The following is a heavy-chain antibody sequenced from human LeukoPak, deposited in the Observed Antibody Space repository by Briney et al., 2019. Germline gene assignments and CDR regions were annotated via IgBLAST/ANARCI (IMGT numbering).Heavy chain of an antibody. CDR3: ASTTITTGWFDP. J-gene: IGHJ5*02. D-gene: IGHD4-11*01. CDR2: FYYSGIT. CDR1: GGSVSSVGYH. Sequence: SETLSLTCTVSGGSVSSVGYHWTWIRQHPGKGLEWIGYFYYSGITYFNPSLKSRVSISVDTSKNQFSLKVNSVTAADTAVYYCASTTITTGWFDPWGQGTLVTVSS. V-gene: IGHV4-31*03.